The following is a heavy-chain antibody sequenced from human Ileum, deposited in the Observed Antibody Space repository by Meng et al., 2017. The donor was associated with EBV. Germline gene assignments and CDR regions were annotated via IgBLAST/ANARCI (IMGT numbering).Heavy chain of an antibody. CDR3: ARDPTGGEDHQRV. CDR2: IYHSGIT. D-gene: IGHD1-14*01. CDR1: GGLSSSSNW. J-gene: IGHJ4*02. V-gene: IGHV4-4*02. Sequence: LLKESGPGLGKPSGTRSLPCADSGGLSSSSNWWSWVRQPPGKGLEWIGKIYHSGITIYNPSLKSRVTMSVDNSKNQFSLKLNSMTAADTAVYYCARDPTGGEDHQRVWGQGTLVTVSS.